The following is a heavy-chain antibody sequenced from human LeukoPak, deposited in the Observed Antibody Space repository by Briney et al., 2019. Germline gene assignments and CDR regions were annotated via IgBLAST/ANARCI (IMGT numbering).Heavy chain of an antibody. CDR1: GYTFTSYS. CDR3: AREMATIVNQFDY. V-gene: IGHV1-18*01. Sequence: ASVKVSCKASGYTFTSYSISWVRQAPGQGLEWMGWISGYNGNTNYAQKLQGRVTMTTDTSTTTAYMELRSLRSDDTAVYYCAREMATIVNQFDYWGQGTLVTVSS. J-gene: IGHJ4*02. D-gene: IGHD5-24*01. CDR2: ISGYNGNT.